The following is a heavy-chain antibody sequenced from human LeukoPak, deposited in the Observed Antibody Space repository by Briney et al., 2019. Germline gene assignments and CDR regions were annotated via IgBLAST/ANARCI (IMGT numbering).Heavy chain of an antibody. V-gene: IGHV1-18*04. CDR1: GYTFTGYY. J-gene: IGHJ3*02. D-gene: IGHD1-26*01. Sequence: ASVKLSCKASGYTFTGYYMHWVRQAPGQGLEWMGWISAYNGNTNYAQKLQGRVTMTTDTSTTTAYMELRNLRSDDTAVYYCARRRSGSYWDAFDIWGQGTMVTVSS. CDR3: ARRRSGSYWDAFDI. CDR2: ISAYNGNT.